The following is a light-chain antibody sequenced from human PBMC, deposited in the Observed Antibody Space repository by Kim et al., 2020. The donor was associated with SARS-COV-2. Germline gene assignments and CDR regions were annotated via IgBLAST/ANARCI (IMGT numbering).Light chain of an antibody. Sequence: VSVGDRVTISRRARQGITNSIAWYQQKPGKVPQLLIYAASALQSGVPSRFSGSVSGTDFTLTISSLQPEDVATYNCQKYISAPWTFGQGTKVDIK. CDR3: QKYISAPWT. J-gene: IGKJ1*01. CDR2: AAS. V-gene: IGKV1-27*01. CDR1: QGITNS.